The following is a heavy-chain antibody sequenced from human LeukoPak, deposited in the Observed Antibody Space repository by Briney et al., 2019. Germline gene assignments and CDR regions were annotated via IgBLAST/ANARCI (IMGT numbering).Heavy chain of an antibody. CDR3: VRDFRLGELSLYEYYFDY. CDR1: GYTFTSYG. D-gene: IGHD3-16*02. CDR2: ISAYNGNT. J-gene: IGHJ4*02. Sequence: ASVKVSCKASGYTFTSYGISWVRQPPGQGLEWMGWISAYNGNTNYAQKLQGRATMTTDTSTSTAYMELRSLRSDDTAVYYCVRDFRLGELSLYEYYFDYWGQGTLVTVSS. V-gene: IGHV1-18*04.